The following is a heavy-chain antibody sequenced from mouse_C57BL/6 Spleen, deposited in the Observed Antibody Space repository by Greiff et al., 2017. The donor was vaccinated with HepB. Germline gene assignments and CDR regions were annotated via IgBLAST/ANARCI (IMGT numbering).Heavy chain of an antibody. Sequence: VQLQQSGAELVRPGSSVKLSCKASGYTFTSYWMHWVKQRPIQGLEWIGNIDPSDSETHYNQKFKDKATLTVDKSSSTAYMQLSSLTSEDSAVYCCASGIDSAMDYWGQGTSVTVSA. V-gene: IGHV1-52*01. CDR1: GYTFTSYW. CDR3: ASGIDSAMDY. CDR2: IDPSDSET. D-gene: IGHD2-13*01. J-gene: IGHJ4*01.